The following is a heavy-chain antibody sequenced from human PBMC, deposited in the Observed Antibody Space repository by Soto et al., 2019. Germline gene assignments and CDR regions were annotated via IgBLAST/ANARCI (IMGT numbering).Heavy chain of an antibody. D-gene: IGHD3-16*02. CDR2: ISGSGGST. V-gene: IGHV3-23*01. Sequence: EVQLLESGGGLVQPGGSLRLSCAASGFTFSSYAMSWVRQAPGKGLEWVSAISGSGGSTYYADSVKGRFTISRDNSKNTLYLQMNSLRAEDTAVYYCASPGDYVWGSYPLFDSWGQGTLVTVSS. CDR1: GFTFSSYA. J-gene: IGHJ4*02. CDR3: ASPGDYVWGSYPLFDS.